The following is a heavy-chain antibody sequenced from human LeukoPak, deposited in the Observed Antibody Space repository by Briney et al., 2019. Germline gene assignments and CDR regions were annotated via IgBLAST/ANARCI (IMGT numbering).Heavy chain of an antibody. Sequence: GGSLRLSCAASGFTFSSYAMSWVRQAPGEGLEWVSAISGSGGSTYYADSVKGRFTISRDNSKNTLYLQMNSLRAEDTAVYYCAKVLGGSGREYYYYYGMGVWGQGTTVTVSS. CDR3: AKVLGGSGREYYYYYGMGV. CDR1: GFTFSSYA. CDR2: ISGSGGST. D-gene: IGHD3-10*01. J-gene: IGHJ6*02. V-gene: IGHV3-23*01.